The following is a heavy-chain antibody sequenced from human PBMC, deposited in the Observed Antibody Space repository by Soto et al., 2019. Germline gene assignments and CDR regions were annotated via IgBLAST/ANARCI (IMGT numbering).Heavy chain of an antibody. V-gene: IGHV1-69*02. CDR1: GDTLSSYS. D-gene: IGHD6-19*01. CDR3: TIKGSCSSSGCQHFDY. CDR2: IIPFLPLT. J-gene: IGHJ4*02. Sequence: QVQLVQSGAEVKKPGSSVKVSCKASGDTLSSYSVSWVRQAPGQGLEWMGRIIPFLPLTNYETNFQDRVTITADESTSTAYMEVSSQTSEDAAVYYCTIKGSCSSSGCQHFDYWGQGTLVTVSS.